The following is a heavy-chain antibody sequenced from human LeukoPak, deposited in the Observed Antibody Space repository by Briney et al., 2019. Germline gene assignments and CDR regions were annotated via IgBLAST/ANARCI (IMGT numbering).Heavy chain of an antibody. CDR3: ARDHQGYCSSTSCYNFDP. D-gene: IGHD2-2*02. V-gene: IGHV1-18*01. Sequence: ASVKVSCKASGYTFTSYGISWVRQAPGQGLEWMGWISAYNGNTNYAQKLQGRVTMTTDTSTSTAYMELRSLRSDDTAVYYCARDHQGYCSSTSCYNFDPWGQGTLVTVSS. CDR2: ISAYNGNT. CDR1: GYTFTSYG. J-gene: IGHJ5*02.